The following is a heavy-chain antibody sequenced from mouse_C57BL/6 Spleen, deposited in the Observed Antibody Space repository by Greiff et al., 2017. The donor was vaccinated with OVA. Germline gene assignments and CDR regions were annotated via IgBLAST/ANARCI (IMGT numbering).Heavy chain of an antibody. V-gene: IGHV1-69*01. CDR1: GYTFTSYW. Sequence: QVQLQQPGAELVMPGASVKLSCKASGYTFTSYWMHWVKQRPGHGLEWIGEIDPSDSYTTYNQKFKGKSTLTVDKSSSTAYMQLSSLTAEDSAVNYCARNDNDGYFDYWGQGTTLTVSS. D-gene: IGHD2-4*01. CDR3: ARNDNDGYFDY. J-gene: IGHJ2*01. CDR2: IDPSDSYT.